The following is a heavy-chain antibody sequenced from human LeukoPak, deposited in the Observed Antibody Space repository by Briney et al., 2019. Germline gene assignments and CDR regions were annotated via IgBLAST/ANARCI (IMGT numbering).Heavy chain of an antibody. Sequence: SETLSLTCAVYGGSFSGYYWSWIRQPPGKGLEWIGEINHSGSTNYNPSLKSRVTISVDTSKNQFSLKLSSVTAAGTAVYYCARGLRDPKKKPLQQYNYYFDYWGQGTLVTVSS. CDR1: GGSFSGYY. V-gene: IGHV4-34*01. CDR3: ARGLRDPKKKPLQQYNYYFDY. CDR2: INHSGST. J-gene: IGHJ4*02. D-gene: IGHD1-1*01.